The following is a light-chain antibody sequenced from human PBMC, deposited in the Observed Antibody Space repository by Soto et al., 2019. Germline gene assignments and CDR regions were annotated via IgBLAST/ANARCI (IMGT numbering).Light chain of an antibody. Sequence: DIQMTESPSTLSASVGDRVTITCRASQSISSWLAWYKQKPGKAPKLLIYDASSLESGVPSRFRGSGSGTEFTLTISSLQPDDFATYYCQQYNSYSPTFGQGTKVDIK. J-gene: IGKJ1*01. V-gene: IGKV1-5*01. CDR2: DAS. CDR3: QQYNSYSPT. CDR1: QSISSW.